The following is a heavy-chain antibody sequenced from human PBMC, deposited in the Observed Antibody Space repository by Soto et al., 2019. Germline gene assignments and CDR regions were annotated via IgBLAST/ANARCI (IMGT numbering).Heavy chain of an antibody. CDR2: ISHNGNTI. J-gene: IGHJ6*02. Sequence: QVQLVESGGALVKPGGSLRLSCAASGFTLSDYYMSWIRQTPGKGLEWVSYISHNGNTIDYADSVKGRFTISRDNAKKSLFLQMNGLTAEDTAVYYCARPQMRYTNYFYGLDVWGQGTTVTVSS. CDR3: ARPQMRYTNYFYGLDV. D-gene: IGHD1-26*01. V-gene: IGHV3-11*01. CDR1: GFTLSDYY.